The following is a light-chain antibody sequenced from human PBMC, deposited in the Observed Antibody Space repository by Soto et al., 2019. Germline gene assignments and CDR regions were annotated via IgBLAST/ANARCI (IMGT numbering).Light chain of an antibody. CDR1: QSVSSSY. CDR3: EQYGSAPRIT. CDR2: GAS. V-gene: IGKV3-20*01. J-gene: IGKJ5*01. Sequence: EIVLTQSPGTLSLSPGERATLSCRASQSVSSSYLAWYQQKPGQAPRLLIYGASSRATGIPDWFSGSGSGTDFTLTISRLEPEEFAVYYCEQYGSAPRITFGQGTRLEIK.